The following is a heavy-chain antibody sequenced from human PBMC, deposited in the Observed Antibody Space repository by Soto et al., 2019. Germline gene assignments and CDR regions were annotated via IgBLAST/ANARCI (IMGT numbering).Heavy chain of an antibody. CDR2: ISGSGAAT. Sequence: GGSLRLSCASSGFTCSSYGMTWVRRPPGKGLEWVSAISGSGAATYYADSVQGRFTISRDNSNNTLYLQMNSLRAEDTAVYYCAKERPDFDWLDYFDYWGQGTLVTVSS. V-gene: IGHV3-23*01. D-gene: IGHD3-9*01. CDR3: AKERPDFDWLDYFDY. J-gene: IGHJ4*02. CDR1: GFTCSSYG.